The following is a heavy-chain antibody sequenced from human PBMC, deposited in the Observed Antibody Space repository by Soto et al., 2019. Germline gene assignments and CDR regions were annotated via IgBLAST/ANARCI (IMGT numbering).Heavy chain of an antibody. V-gene: IGHV5-51*01. J-gene: IGHJ4*02. Sequence: PGESLKISCKGSGYSFTSYWIGWVRQMPGKVLEWMGIIYPGDSDTRYSPSFQGQVTISADKSISTAYLQWSSLKASDTAMYYCARRIQLDSSGWYIYYFDYWGQGXLVTVYS. CDR3: ARRIQLDSSGWYIYYFDY. CDR1: GYSFTSYW. D-gene: IGHD6-19*01. CDR2: IYPGDSDT.